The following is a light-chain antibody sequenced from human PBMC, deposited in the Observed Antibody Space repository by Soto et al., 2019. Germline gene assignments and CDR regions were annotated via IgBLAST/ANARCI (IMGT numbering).Light chain of an antibody. CDR2: AAS. J-gene: IGKJ4*01. CDR1: QDISNF. Sequence: DIQMTQSPSSLSASVGDRVTITCRASQDISNFLAWYQQKPGEVPKVLISAASTLQSGVPARFSGSGSGTDFTLTISSLQPEDGATYYCHTYTSGPLPFGGGTKVEIK. V-gene: IGKV1-27*01. CDR3: HTYTSGPLP.